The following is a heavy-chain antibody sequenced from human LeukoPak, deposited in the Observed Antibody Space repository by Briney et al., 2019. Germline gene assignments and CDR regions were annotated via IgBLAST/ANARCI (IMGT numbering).Heavy chain of an antibody. Sequence: SETLPLTCTVSGGSISSYYWSWIRQPPGKGLEWIGYIYYSGSTNYNPSLKSRVTISVDTSKNQFTLKLSSVTAADTAVYYCARVLYSSVWSPHYGMDVWGQGTTVTVSS. CDR3: ARVLYSSVWSPHYGMDV. D-gene: IGHD6-19*01. J-gene: IGHJ6*02. CDR2: IYYSGST. V-gene: IGHV4-59*01. CDR1: GGSISSYY.